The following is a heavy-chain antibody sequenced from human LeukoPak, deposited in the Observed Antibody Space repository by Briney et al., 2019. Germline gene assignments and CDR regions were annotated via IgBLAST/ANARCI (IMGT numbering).Heavy chain of an antibody. D-gene: IGHD3-10*01. CDR2: ISAYNGNT. Sequence: ASVKVSCKASGYTFTSYGISWVRQAPGQGLEWMGWISAYNGNTNYAQKLQGRVTMTEDTSTDTAYMELSSLRSEDTAVYYCATGRGNWFDPWGQGTLVTVSS. CDR1: GYTFTSYG. CDR3: ATGRGNWFDP. J-gene: IGHJ5*02. V-gene: IGHV1-18*01.